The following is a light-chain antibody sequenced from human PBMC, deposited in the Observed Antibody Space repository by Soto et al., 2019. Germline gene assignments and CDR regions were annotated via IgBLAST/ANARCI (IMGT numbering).Light chain of an antibody. CDR1: QSVGSAY. J-gene: IGKJ1*01. CDR2: GAS. CDR3: QHYGRSPS. Sequence: EIVLTQSPGTLSLSPGERAILSCRASQSVGSAYVGWYQQKPGQAPRLLVFGASRGATGIPDRFSGSGSGTNFTLTITKVEPEDSAVYYCQHYGRSPSFGRGTKVDIK. V-gene: IGKV3-20*01.